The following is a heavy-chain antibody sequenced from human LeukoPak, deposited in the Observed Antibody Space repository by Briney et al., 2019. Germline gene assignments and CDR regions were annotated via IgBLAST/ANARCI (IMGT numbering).Heavy chain of an antibody. Sequence: SETLSLTCTVSGGSISSSSYYWGWIRQPPGKGLEWIGEINHSGSTNYNPSLKSRVTISVDTSKNQFSLKLSSVTAADTAVYYCARGGYDFWSGYYMTNWFDPWGQGTLVTVSS. CDR1: GGSISSSSYY. D-gene: IGHD3-3*01. J-gene: IGHJ5*02. V-gene: IGHV4-39*07. CDR3: ARGGYDFWSGYYMTNWFDP. CDR2: INHSGST.